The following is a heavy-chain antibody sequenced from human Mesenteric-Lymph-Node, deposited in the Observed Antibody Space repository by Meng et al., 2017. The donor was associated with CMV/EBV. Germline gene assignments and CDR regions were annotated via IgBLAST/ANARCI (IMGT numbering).Heavy chain of an antibody. CDR1: GGSISSSSYY. CDR2: IYYSGST. Sequence: SETLSLTCTVSGGSISSSSYYWGWIRQPPGKGLEWIGSIYYSGSTYYNPSLKSRVTISVDTSKNQFSLKLSSATAADTAVYYCARDEVVRGYYYGMDVWGQGTTVTVSS. V-gene: IGHV4-39*07. J-gene: IGHJ6*02. D-gene: IGHD3-10*01. CDR3: ARDEVVRGYYYGMDV.